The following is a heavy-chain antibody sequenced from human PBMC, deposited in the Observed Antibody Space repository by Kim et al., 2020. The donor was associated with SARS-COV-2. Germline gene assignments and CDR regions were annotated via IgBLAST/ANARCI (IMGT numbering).Heavy chain of an antibody. D-gene: IGHD6-19*01. Sequence: SETLSLTCTVSGYSISSGYYWGWIRQPPGKGLEWIGSIYHSGSTYYNPSLKSRVTISVDTSKNQFSLKLSSVTAADTAVYYCARVGSGWPYYYYGMDVWGQGTTVTVSS. J-gene: IGHJ6*02. CDR2: IYHSGST. CDR1: GYSISSGYY. V-gene: IGHV4-38-2*02. CDR3: ARVGSGWPYYYYGMDV.